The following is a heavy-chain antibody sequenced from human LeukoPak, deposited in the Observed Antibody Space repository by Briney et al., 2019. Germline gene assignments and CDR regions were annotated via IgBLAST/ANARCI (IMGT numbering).Heavy chain of an antibody. J-gene: IGHJ4*02. Sequence: PSETLSLTCTVSGGSISSSSYYWGWIRQPPGKGLEWIGSIYYSGSTYYNPSLKSRVTISVDTSKNQFSLKLNSVTAADTAVYYCARHAPYYYDSSGYLTEFDYWGQGTLVTVSS. CDR1: GGSISSSSYY. CDR2: IYYSGST. D-gene: IGHD3-22*01. CDR3: ARHAPYYYDSSGYLTEFDY. V-gene: IGHV4-39*01.